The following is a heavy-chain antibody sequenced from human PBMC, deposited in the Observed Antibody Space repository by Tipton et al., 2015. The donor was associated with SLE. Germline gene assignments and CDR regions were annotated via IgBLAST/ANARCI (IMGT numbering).Heavy chain of an antibody. Sequence: GLVKPSETLSLTCTVSGASFSGYYWSWIRQPPGKGLEWIGYLSDIGRTNYKSSLRSRVTISVDTSRNLLSLKVTSVTAAGTAVYYCARQRDLDAFDIWGQGTMVIVSS. CDR2: LSDIGRT. J-gene: IGHJ3*02. V-gene: IGHV4-59*08. CDR1: GASFSGYY. CDR3: ARQRDLDAFDI.